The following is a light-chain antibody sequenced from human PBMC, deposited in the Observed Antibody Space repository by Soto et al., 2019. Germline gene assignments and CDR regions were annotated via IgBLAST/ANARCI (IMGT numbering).Light chain of an antibody. CDR1: QTISSN. V-gene: IGKV3-15*01. J-gene: IGKJ1*01. CDR2: GAS. Sequence: EIVMTQSPATLSVSPGERATLSCRASQTISSNLAWHQQKPVQAPMLLIYGASARATGVPARFSGSGSGTEFTLTISSPQSEDSATYYCQQYENYWTCGQGTKVEIK. CDR3: QQYENYWT.